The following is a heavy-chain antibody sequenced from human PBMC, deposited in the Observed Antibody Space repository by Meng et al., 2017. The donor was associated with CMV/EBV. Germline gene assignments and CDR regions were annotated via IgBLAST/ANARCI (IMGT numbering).Heavy chain of an antibody. Sequence: QLQGRAPGLANPTPALYLTFPVSGGSIRNGDYYWRWIRQPPGKGLEWIGYIYYSGSTYYNPSLKSRVTISVDTSKNQFSLKLSSVTAADTAVYYCARDNRRGGVDYWGQGTLVTVSS. J-gene: IGHJ4*02. D-gene: IGHD3-3*01. CDR2: IYYSGST. V-gene: IGHV4-30-4*08. CDR1: GGSIRNGDYY. CDR3: ARDNRRGGVDY.